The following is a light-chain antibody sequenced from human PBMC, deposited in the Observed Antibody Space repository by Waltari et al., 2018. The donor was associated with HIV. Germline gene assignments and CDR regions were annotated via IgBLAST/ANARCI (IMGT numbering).Light chain of an antibody. CDR1: QLGDKY. Sequence: SYELTQPPSVSVSPGQTASITCSGDQLGDKYVCWYQQKPGQSPVVVIYQDNKRPSGIPERFSGSNSGNTATLTISGTQAMDEADYYCQAWDSSTAVFGGGTKLTVL. V-gene: IGLV3-1*01. J-gene: IGLJ2*01. CDR2: QDN. CDR3: QAWDSSTAV.